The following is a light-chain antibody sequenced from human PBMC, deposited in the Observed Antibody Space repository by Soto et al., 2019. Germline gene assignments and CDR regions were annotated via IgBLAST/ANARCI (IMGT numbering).Light chain of an antibody. J-gene: IGLJ1*01. CDR2: GNN. CDR1: NSNIGAGYD. Sequence: QSVLTQPPSVSGAPGQRVTISCTGSNSNIGAGYDVHWYQQLPGTAPKLLIYGNNNRPSGVPDRFSGSKSGTSASLAITGFQAEDEADYYCQSYDSSLSGYVFGTGTKVTVL. V-gene: IGLV1-40*01. CDR3: QSYDSSLSGYV.